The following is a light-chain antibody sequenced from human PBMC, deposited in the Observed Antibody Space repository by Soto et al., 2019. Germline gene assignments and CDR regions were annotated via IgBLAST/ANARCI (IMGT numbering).Light chain of an antibody. J-gene: IGLJ1*01. Sequence: QSVLTQPPSASGSPGQSVAISCTGTSSDVGGYNYVSWYQQHPGKAPKLMIYEVNKRPSGVPDRFSGSKSGNTASLTVSGLQVEDEADYYCSSYADSSNVFGTGTKVTVL. CDR1: SSDVGGYNY. CDR2: EVN. CDR3: SSYADSSNV. V-gene: IGLV2-8*01.